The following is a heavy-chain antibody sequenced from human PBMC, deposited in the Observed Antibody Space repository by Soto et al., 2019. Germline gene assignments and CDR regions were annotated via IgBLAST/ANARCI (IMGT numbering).Heavy chain of an antibody. V-gene: IGHV4-34*01. CDR1: GGSFSGYY. Sequence: TSETLSLTCAVYGGSFSGYYWSWIRQPPGKGLEWIGEINHSGSTNYNPSLKSRVTISVDTSKNQFSLKLSSVTAADTAVYYCARGRYSSSWYWGNWFDPWGQGTLITVSS. CDR2: INHSGST. J-gene: IGHJ5*02. D-gene: IGHD6-13*01. CDR3: ARGRYSSSWYWGNWFDP.